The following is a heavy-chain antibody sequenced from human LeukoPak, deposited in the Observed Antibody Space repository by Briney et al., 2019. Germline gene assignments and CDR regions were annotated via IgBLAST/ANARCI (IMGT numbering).Heavy chain of an antibody. J-gene: IGHJ3*02. Sequence: GGSLRLSCAASGFTFSSYAMSWVRQAPGKGLEWVSAISGSGGSTYYADSVKGRLTISRDNSKNTLYLQMNSLRAEDTAVYYCAKDRRVGATRPDAFDIWGQGTVVTVSS. CDR2: ISGSGGST. CDR1: GFTFSSYA. CDR3: AKDRRVGATRPDAFDI. D-gene: IGHD1-26*01. V-gene: IGHV3-23*01.